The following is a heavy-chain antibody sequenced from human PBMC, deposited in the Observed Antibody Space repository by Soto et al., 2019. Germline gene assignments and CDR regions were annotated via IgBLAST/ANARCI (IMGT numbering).Heavy chain of an antibody. J-gene: IGHJ6*02. CDR3: ARDVYYGSGSYPDYYGMDV. D-gene: IGHD3-10*01. CDR1: GYTFTSYG. Sequence: ASVKVSCKASGYTFTSYGISWMRQAPGQGLEWMGWISAYNGNTNYAQKLQGRVTMTTDTSTSTAYMELRGLRSDDTAVYYCARDVYYGSGSYPDYYGMDVWGQGTTVTVSS. CDR2: ISAYNGNT. V-gene: IGHV1-18*01.